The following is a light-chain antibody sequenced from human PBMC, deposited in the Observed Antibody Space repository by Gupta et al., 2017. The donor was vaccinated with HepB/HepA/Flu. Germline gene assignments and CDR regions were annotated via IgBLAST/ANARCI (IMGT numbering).Light chain of an antibody. J-gene: IGKJ2*01. CDR1: QSLLYNTNNRNY. CDR2: WAT. CDR3: QQYVYTPYT. Sequence: DIVMTQSPDSLAVSLGERATINCKSSQSLLYNTNNRNYLAWYQQKSGQPPKLLIYWATTRESGVPDRFSGGGSGTDFTLTITNLQAEDVAIYYCQQYVYTPYTFGQGTKLEIK. V-gene: IGKV4-1*01.